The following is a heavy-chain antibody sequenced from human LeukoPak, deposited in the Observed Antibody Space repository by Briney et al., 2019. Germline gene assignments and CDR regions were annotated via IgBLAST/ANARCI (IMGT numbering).Heavy chain of an antibody. J-gene: IGHJ4*02. V-gene: IGHV4-59*01. CDR1: GGSISSYY. CDR2: IYYSGST. Sequence: SETLSLTCTVSGGSISSYYWSWIRPPPGKGLEWIGYIYYSGSTNYNPSLKSRVTISVDTSKNQFSLKLSPVTAADTAVYYCARSSPPFYYDSSGYSFDYWGQGTLVTVSS. CDR3: ARSSPPFYYDSSGYSFDY. D-gene: IGHD3-22*01.